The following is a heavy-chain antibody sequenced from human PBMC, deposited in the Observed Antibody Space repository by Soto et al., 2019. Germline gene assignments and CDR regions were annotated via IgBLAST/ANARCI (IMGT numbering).Heavy chain of an antibody. J-gene: IGHJ4*02. CDR2: ISGSGGST. D-gene: IGHD2-15*01. Sequence: PGGSLRLSCAASGFTFRSYAMSWVRQAPGKGLEWVSAISGSGGSTYYADSVKGRFTISRDNSKNTLYLQMNSLRAEDTAVYYCAKDLDIVVVVAAPADYWGQGTLVTVSS. CDR3: AKDLDIVVVVAAPADY. V-gene: IGHV3-23*01. CDR1: GFTFRSYA.